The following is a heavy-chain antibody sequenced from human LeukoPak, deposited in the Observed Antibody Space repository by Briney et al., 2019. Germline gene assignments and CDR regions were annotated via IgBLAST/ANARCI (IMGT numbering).Heavy chain of an antibody. J-gene: IGHJ4*02. CDR3: ARGVSEGYSYKLDY. V-gene: IGHV4-59*08. Sequence: PSETLSLTCTVSGGSISSYYWSWIRQPPGKGLEWIGYIYYSGSTNYNPSLKSRVTISVDTSKNQFSLKLSSVTAADTAVYYCARGVSEGYSYKLDYWGQATLVTVPS. CDR1: GGSISSYY. CDR2: IYYSGST. D-gene: IGHD5-18*01.